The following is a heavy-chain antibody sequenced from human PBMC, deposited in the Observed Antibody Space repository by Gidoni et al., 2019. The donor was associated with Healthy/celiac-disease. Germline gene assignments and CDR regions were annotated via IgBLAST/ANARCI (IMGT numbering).Heavy chain of an antibody. D-gene: IGHD1-26*01. Sequence: QVQLVESGGGVVQPGRSLRLSCAASGFTFSSYAMHWVRQAPGKGLEWVAVISYDGSNKYYADSVKGRFTISRDNSKNTLYLQMNSLRAEDTAVYYCARVRIALATIVGATFDYWGQGTLVTVSS. CDR2: ISYDGSNK. V-gene: IGHV3-30-3*01. CDR1: GFTFSSYA. CDR3: ARVRIALATIVGATFDY. J-gene: IGHJ4*02.